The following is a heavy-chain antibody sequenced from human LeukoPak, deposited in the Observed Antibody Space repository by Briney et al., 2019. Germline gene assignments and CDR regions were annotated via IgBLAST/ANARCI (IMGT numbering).Heavy chain of an antibody. Sequence: PSETLPLTCAVYGGSSNGFYWSWIRQPPGKGLEWIGEINRSGSINYNPSLQSRVTISLDPSKNQISLKLRSVTAADTAVYYCARGLESGDDGPLDSWGLGTLVTVSS. V-gene: IGHV4-34*01. CDR3: ARGLESGDDGPLDS. CDR2: INRSGSI. J-gene: IGHJ4*02. CDR1: GGSSNGFY. D-gene: IGHD5-12*01.